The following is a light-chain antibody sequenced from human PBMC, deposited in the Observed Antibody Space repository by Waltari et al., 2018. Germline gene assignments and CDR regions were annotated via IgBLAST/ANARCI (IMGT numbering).Light chain of an antibody. CDR2: KAS. Sequence: DIQMTQSPSTLSAFVGDRVTITCRASESINSWLAWYQEKPGKAPKLLIQKASNLESGVPSRFSGSGSGTEFTLTISSLQADDFTTYYCQQYRINPWTFGQGTKVEI. J-gene: IGKJ1*01. CDR3: QQYRINPWT. V-gene: IGKV1-5*03. CDR1: ESINSW.